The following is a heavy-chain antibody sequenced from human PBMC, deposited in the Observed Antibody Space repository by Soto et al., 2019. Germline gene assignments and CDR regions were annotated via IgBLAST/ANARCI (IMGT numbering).Heavy chain of an antibody. J-gene: IGHJ4*02. CDR3: AAGVTTFDY. Sequence: ASVKVSCKVSGNTLSGLPIHWVRQAPLKVLEWMVSLDYEEGERNFAHRFQGRVTVTEDTSTDTAYMDLSSLKSEDTAVYYCAAGVTTFDYWGKGKLVTVSS. V-gene: IGHV1-24*01. CDR2: LDYEEGER. D-gene: IGHD4-17*01. CDR1: GNTLSGLP.